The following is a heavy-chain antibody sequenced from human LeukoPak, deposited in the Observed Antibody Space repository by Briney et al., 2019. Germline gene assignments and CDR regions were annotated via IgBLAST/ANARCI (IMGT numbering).Heavy chain of an antibody. Sequence: GGSLRLSCVASGFSVSSNYMSWVRQAPGKGLEWVSLLYSDGSTFYADSVKGRFTISRDNSKNTLYLQMNRLRAEDTAVYYCARDSSSFPNYFDYWGQGALVTVSS. CDR2: LYSDGST. J-gene: IGHJ4*02. CDR3: ARDSSSFPNYFDY. V-gene: IGHV3-53*01. CDR1: GFSVSSNY. D-gene: IGHD2/OR15-2a*01.